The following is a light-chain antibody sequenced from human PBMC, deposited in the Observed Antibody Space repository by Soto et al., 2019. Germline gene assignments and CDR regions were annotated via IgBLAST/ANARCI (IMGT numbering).Light chain of an antibody. CDR3: QQHNGYPLT. CDR1: QTLRTW. CDR2: DVS. V-gene: IGKV1-5*01. J-gene: IGKJ4*01. Sequence: DIQMTQSPSTLSASVGDRVTITCRASQTLRTWLAWYQQKPGKAPKLLIYDVSILQSGVPSRFSGSGSGTEFTLTISSLQPDDFATYYCQQHNGYPLTFGGGTKVDIK.